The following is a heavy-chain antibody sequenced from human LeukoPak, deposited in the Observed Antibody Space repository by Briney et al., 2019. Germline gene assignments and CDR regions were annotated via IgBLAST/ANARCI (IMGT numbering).Heavy chain of an antibody. J-gene: IGHJ4*02. CDR1: GFSLNANAVG. V-gene: IGHV2-5*02. D-gene: IGHD5-24*01. CDR3: AHLRGWLGDS. Sequence: SGPTLVNPTQTLTLTCTFSGFSLNANAVGVGWIRQPPGKALEWLALIYWDDERYSPSLQSRLTITKDTSNSQVILTMTNIDPVGTATYYCAHLRGWLGDSWGQGTLVTVSS. CDR2: IYWDDE.